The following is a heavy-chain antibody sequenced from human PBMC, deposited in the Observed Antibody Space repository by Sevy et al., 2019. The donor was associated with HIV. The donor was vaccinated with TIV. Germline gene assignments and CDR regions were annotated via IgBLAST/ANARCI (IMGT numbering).Heavy chain of an antibody. Sequence: GESLKISCKASGYTCTTNGFSWVRQAPGQGLEWMGWISANTGARSLQDRITMTTDASTSTAYMEVRSLRSDDTAVYYCARQRHYDFWSIDSWGQGTLVTVSS. V-gene: IGHV1-18*04. CDR1: GYTCTTNG. CDR3: ARQRHYDFWSIDS. D-gene: IGHD3-3*01. CDR2: ISANTG. J-gene: IGHJ4*02.